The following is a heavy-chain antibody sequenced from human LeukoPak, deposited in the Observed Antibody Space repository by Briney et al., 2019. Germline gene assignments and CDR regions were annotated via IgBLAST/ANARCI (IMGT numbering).Heavy chain of an antibody. CDR1: GFTVSSYW. CDR3: ARVLYGGNPDGVYYYMDV. J-gene: IGHJ6*03. D-gene: IGHD4-23*01. CDR2: IKQDGSEK. Sequence: PGGSLRLSCAASGFTVSSYWMSWVRQAPGKGLEWGANIKQDGSEKYYVDSVKGRFTISRDNAKNSLYLQMNSLRAEDTAVYYCARVLYGGNPDGVYYYMDVWGKGTTVTISS. V-gene: IGHV3-7*01.